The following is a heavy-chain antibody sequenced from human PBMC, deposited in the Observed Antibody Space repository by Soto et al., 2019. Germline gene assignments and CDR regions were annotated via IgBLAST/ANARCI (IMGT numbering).Heavy chain of an antibody. J-gene: IGHJ6*02. D-gene: IGHD1-26*01. V-gene: IGHV3-7*01. CDR3: TTSPHRDSERVFV. CDR1: GFTFSTYW. CDR2: IKQDGTEK. Sequence: EVQLVESGGGLVQPGGSLRLSCAASGFTFSTYWMSWVRRTPVKGLEWVANIKQDGTEKYYVDSVRGRLTVYRDNAKSSLYLQMNSLRVEDTAVYYCTTSPHRDSERVFVWGQVTAVTVS.